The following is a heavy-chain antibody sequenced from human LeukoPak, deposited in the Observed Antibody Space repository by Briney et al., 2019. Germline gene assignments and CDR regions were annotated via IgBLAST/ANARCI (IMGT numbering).Heavy chain of an antibody. J-gene: IGHJ3*02. CDR2: SSGDGGGT. CDR1: VFTFSIYA. CDR3: EKDENYYDSSGFYFAFDI. V-gene: IGHV3-23*01. Sequence: GWSLRLPCAASVFTFSIYAMSWVRQAPGKGLQWVSASSGDGGGTYYADSVKGRFTISRDNVKNTLYLEMNSLKAEDTALYYCEKDENYYDSSGFYFAFDIWGQGTMVTVSS. D-gene: IGHD3-22*01.